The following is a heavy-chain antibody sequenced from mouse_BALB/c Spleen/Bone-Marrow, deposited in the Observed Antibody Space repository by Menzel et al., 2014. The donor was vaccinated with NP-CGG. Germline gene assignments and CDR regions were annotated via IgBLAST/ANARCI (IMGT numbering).Heavy chain of an antibody. J-gene: IGHJ3*01. CDR2: ISSGGSYT. V-gene: IGHV5-6*02. Sequence: DVKLVESGGDLVKPGGSLKLSCAASGFTFSSYGMSWVRQTPDKRLEWVATISSGGSYTYYPDSVKGRFTISRDNAKNTLYLQISSLKSEDTAMYYCARQDYDWFACWGQGTLVTVSA. CDR3: ARQDYDWFAC. D-gene: IGHD2-4*01. CDR1: GFTFSSYG.